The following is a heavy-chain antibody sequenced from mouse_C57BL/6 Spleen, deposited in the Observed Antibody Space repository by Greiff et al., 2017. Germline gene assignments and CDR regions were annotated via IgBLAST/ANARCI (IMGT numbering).Heavy chain of an antibody. CDR2: INPNTGGT. CDR3: SRGHDWYFDV. J-gene: IGHJ1*03. CDR1: GYTFTDYN. Sequence: VQLKESGPELVKPGASVKIPCKASGYTFTDYNMDWVKQSHGTSLEWIGDINPNTGGTIYNQKFKGKATLTVDKYSSTAYMELRSLTCEDTAVYYCSRGHDWYFDVWGTGTTVTVSS. V-gene: IGHV1-18*01.